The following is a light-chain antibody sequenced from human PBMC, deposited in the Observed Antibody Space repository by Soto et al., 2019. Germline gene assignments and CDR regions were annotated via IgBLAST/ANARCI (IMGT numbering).Light chain of an antibody. CDR2: GAS. CDR3: QQRTNWLWT. V-gene: IGKV3D-20*02. CDR1: QSGSNNY. J-gene: IGKJ1*01. Sequence: EIVLTQSPGTLSLSPGERATLSCRASQSGSNNYLAWYQQKPGQAPRLLIYGASNRATGIPDRFSGSGSGTDFTLTISSLAPEDFAVYYCQQRTNWLWTFGPGTKVDIK.